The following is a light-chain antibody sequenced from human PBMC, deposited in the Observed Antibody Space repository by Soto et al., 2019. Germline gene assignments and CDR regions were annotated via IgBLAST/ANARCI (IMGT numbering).Light chain of an antibody. Sequence: QSVLTQPPSVSGAPGQRVSISCTVSSSNIGAGYDVHWYQHLPGTAPKLLIYANNNRPSGVPDRFSGSKSGTSASLAITGLQAEDEADYYCQSYDSSRSPLYVFGTGTKVTVL. V-gene: IGLV1-40*01. CDR2: ANN. J-gene: IGLJ1*01. CDR3: QSYDSSRSPLYV. CDR1: SSNIGAGYD.